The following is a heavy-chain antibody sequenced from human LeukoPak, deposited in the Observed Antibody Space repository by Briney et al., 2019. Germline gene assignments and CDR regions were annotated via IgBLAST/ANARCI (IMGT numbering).Heavy chain of an antibody. Sequence: GRSLRLSCAASGFTFSSYGMHWVRQAPGKGLEWVAFIRYDGSNKYYADSVKGRFTISRDNSKNTLYLQMNSLRAEDTAVYYCAKDRWFGELSHTYMDVWGKGTTVTISS. CDR1: GFTFSSYG. CDR2: IRYDGSNK. V-gene: IGHV3-30*02. CDR3: AKDRWFGELSHTYMDV. D-gene: IGHD3-10*01. J-gene: IGHJ6*03.